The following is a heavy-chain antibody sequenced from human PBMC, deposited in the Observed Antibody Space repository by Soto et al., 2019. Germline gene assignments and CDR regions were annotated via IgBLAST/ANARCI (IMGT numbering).Heavy chain of an antibody. CDR2: ISYDGSNK. V-gene: IGHV3-30*03. CDR3: ARSLKGVVVRLSADY. Sequence: GGSLRLSCAASGFTFSSYGMHWVRQAPGKGLEWVAVISYDGSNKYYADSVKGRFTISRDNSKNTLYLQMNSLRAEDTAVYYCARSLKGVVVRLSADYWGQGTLVTVSS. J-gene: IGHJ4*02. CDR1: GFTFSSYG. D-gene: IGHD2-15*01.